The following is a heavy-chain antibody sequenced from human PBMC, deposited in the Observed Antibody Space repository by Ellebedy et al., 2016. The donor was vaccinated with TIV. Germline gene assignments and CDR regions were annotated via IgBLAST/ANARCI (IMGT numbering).Heavy chain of an antibody. CDR3: ARMGEGGYYYDSSGYYSRTGADY. V-gene: IGHV4-4*02. D-gene: IGHD3-22*01. Sequence: MPSETLSLTCAVSGGSISSSNWWSWVRQPPGKGLEWIGEIYHSGSTNYNPSLKSRVTISVDKSKNQFSLKLSSVTAADTAVYYCARMGEGGYYYDSSGYYSRTGADYWGQGTLVTVSS. J-gene: IGHJ4*02. CDR1: GGSISSSNW. CDR2: IYHSGST.